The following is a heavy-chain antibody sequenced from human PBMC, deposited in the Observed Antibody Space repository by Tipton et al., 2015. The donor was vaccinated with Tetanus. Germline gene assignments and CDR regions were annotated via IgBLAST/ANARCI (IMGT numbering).Heavy chain of an antibody. CDR3: AREVHCSGGSCYGYYYYGMDV. J-gene: IGHJ6*02. CDR2: ISSDGDTQ. D-gene: IGHD2-15*01. Sequence: SLRLSCAASGFTFSNFVMHWVRQAPGKGLEWVAVISSDGDTQYYADSVKGRFSISRDDSKNTVSLQMSSLSPEDTAVYYCAREVHCSGGSCYGYYYYGMDVWGQGTTVTVSS. V-gene: IGHV3-30*03. CDR1: GFTFSNFV.